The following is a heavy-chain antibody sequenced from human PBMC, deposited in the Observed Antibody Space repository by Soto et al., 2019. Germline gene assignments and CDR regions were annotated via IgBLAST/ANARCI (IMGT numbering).Heavy chain of an antibody. D-gene: IGHD3-3*01. J-gene: IGHJ6*02. CDR3: ARILYDFWSGYTPAVYYGMEV. CDR2: INPIGGST. Sequence: GASVTVSCKASGYTFTSYYMHWVRQAPGQGLEWMGIINPIGGSTSYAQKFQGRVTMTRDTSTSTVYMELSSLRSEDTAVYYCARILYDFWSGYTPAVYYGMEVWGQGTTVTVSS. V-gene: IGHV1-46*01. CDR1: GYTFTSYY.